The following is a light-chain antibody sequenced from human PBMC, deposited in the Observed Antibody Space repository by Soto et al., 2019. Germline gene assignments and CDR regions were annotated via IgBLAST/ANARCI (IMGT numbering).Light chain of an antibody. CDR3: QQYNNWPPT. CDR2: GAS. J-gene: IGKJ1*01. CDR1: QNVSSN. Sequence: ETVMTQSPATLSLSPGERATLSCRASQNVSSNLAWYQQKPGQAPRLLIYGASTRATGIPARFSGSGSGTEFTLTISSLQSEDFAVYYCQQYNNWPPTFGQGTKVDI. V-gene: IGKV3-15*01.